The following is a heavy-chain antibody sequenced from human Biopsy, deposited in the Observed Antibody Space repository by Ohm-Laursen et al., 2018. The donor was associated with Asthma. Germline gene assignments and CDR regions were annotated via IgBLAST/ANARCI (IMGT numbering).Heavy chain of an antibody. CDR3: VRHQYSSSWSTFDY. J-gene: IGHJ4*02. V-gene: IGHV4-39*01. D-gene: IGHD3-22*01. Sequence: TLSLTCSVSGGSITSSSYYWGWIRQPQGKGMEWIGSMYHSGSPYYHPSLKSRATISVDTSKNQLSLKMSSVTAADTAVYFCVRHQYSSSWSTFDYWGQGALVTVSS. CDR2: MYHSGSP. CDR1: GGSITSSSYY.